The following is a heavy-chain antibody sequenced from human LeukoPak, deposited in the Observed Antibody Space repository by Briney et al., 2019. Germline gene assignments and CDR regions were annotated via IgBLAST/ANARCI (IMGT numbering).Heavy chain of an antibody. Sequence: PGASVTVSCKASGYTFTGYYMHWVRQAPGQGLEWMGWINPNSGGTNYAQKLQGRVTMTTDTSTSTAYMELRSLRSDDTAVYYCARDYSGSGWYYRLLAGAENDAFDIWGQGTMVTVSS. V-gene: IGHV1-2*02. J-gene: IGHJ3*02. CDR1: GYTFTGYY. D-gene: IGHD6-19*01. CDR2: INPNSGGT. CDR3: ARDYSGSGWYYRLLAGAENDAFDI.